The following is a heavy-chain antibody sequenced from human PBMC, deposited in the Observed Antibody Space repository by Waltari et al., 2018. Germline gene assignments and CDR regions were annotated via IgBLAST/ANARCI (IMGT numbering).Heavy chain of an antibody. CDR2: ISGSGGST. CDR1: GFTFSSYA. J-gene: IGHJ4*02. V-gene: IGHV3-23*01. CDR3: AKRAAAGRGGY. Sequence: EVQLLESGGGLVQPGGSLRLSCAASGFTFSSYAMSWVRQAPGKGLEWVSAISGSGGSTYYADSVKGRLTSSRDNSKNTLYLKRNSLRAEDTAVYYGAKRAAAGRGGYWGQGTLVTVSS. D-gene: IGHD6-13*01.